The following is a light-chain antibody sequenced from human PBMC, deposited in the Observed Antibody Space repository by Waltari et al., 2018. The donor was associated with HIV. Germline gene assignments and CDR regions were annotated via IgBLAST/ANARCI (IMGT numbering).Light chain of an antibody. CDR3: QQYGSSPPYS. CDR1: QSVSSSY. CDR2: GAS. V-gene: IGKV3-20*01. J-gene: IGKJ2*03. Sequence: DIVLTQSPGTLSLSPGERATLSCRASQSVSSSYLAWYQQKPGQAPRLLIYGASSRATGIPDRFSGSGSGTDVTLTISRLEPEDCAVYYCQQYGSSPPYSFGQGTKLEIK.